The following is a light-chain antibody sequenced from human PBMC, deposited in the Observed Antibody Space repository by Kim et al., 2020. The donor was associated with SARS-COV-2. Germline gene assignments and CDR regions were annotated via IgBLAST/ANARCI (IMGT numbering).Light chain of an antibody. CDR3: QQRSNWPT. J-gene: IGKJ2*01. V-gene: IGKV3-11*01. CDR1: QSVSSY. CDR2: DAS. Sequence: LSLSPGERATLSCRASQSVSSYLAWYQQKPGQGPRLLIYDASNRATGIPARFSGSGSGTDFTLTISSLEPEDFAVYYCQQRSNWPTFGQGTKLEI.